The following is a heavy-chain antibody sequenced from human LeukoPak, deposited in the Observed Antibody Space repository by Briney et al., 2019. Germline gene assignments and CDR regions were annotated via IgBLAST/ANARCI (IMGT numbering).Heavy chain of an antibody. J-gene: IGHJ4*02. CDR2: ISGSGGST. Sequence: PGGSLRLSCAASGFTFSSYAMTWVRQAPGKGREWVSTISGSGGSTYYADSVKGRFTISRDNSKDTVYLQLNSLRAEYTAVYYCAKDSRSLPYCFDFWGQGTLVTVSS. CDR3: AKDSRSLPYCFDF. V-gene: IGHV3-23*01. CDR1: GFTFSSYA.